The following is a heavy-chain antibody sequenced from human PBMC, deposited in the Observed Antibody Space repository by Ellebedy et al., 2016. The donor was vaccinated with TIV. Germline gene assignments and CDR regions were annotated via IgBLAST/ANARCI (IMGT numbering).Heavy chain of an antibody. Sequence: GGSLRLSXAASGFTLSSYWMHWVRQAPGKGLVWVSRINSDGSSTSYADSVKGRFTISRDNAKNTLYLQMNSLRAEDTAVYYCAREDGNSVAFDIWGQGTMVTVSS. D-gene: IGHD4-23*01. CDR2: INSDGSST. V-gene: IGHV3-74*01. J-gene: IGHJ3*02. CDR3: AREDGNSVAFDI. CDR1: GFTLSSYW.